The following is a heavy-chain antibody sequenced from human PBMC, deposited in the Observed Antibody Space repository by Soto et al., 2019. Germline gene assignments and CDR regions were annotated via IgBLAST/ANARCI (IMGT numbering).Heavy chain of an antibody. Sequence: PGGSLRLSCAASGFTFGSYWMSWVRQAPGKGLEWVANIKQDGSKTSYVDFVKGRFTISRDNAKNSLFLQMNSLRAEDTAVYYCARESYYETSGYYYGSDYWGQGTLVTVSS. CDR1: GFTFGSYW. CDR3: ARESYYETSGYYYGSDY. CDR2: IKQDGSKT. V-gene: IGHV3-7*05. D-gene: IGHD3-22*01. J-gene: IGHJ4*02.